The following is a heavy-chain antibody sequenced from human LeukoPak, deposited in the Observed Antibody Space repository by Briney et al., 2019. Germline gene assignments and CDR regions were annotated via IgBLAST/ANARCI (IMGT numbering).Heavy chain of an antibody. CDR1: GFTFSSYS. D-gene: IGHD5-12*01. CDR3: ASDAYRSKDIELY. J-gene: IGHJ4*02. CDR2: ISNSNSYI. V-gene: IGHV3-21*01. Sequence: GGSLRLSCAASGFTFSSYSMNWVRQAPGKGLEWVSSISNSNSYIYYADSVKGRFTISRDNAKNSLYLQMNSLRAEDTAVYYCASDAYRSKDIELYWGQGTLVTVSS.